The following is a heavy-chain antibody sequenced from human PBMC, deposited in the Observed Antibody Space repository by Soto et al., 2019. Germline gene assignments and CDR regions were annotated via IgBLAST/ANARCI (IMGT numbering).Heavy chain of an antibody. D-gene: IGHD2-2*01. CDR3: ARGDVVVPAIGAFDI. Sequence: ETLSLTCTVSGGSISSYYWSWIRQPPGKGLEWIGYIYYSGSTNYNPSLKSRVTISVDTSKNQFSLKLSSVTAADTAVYYCARGDVVVPAIGAFDIWGQGTMVTVSS. J-gene: IGHJ3*02. CDR1: GGSISSYY. CDR2: IYYSGST. V-gene: IGHV4-59*01.